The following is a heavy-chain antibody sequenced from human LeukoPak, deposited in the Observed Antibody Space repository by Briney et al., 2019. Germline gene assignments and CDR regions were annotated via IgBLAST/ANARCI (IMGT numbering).Heavy chain of an antibody. Sequence: SETLSLTCAGYGGSFSGYYWSWIRQPPGKGLEWIGEINHSGSTNYNPSLKSRVTISVDTSKNQFSLKLSSVTAADTAVYYCVRLQYCSTTSCYYPFDPWGQGTLVTVSS. D-gene: IGHD2-2*01. CDR3: VRLQYCSTTSCYYPFDP. CDR1: GGSFSGYY. J-gene: IGHJ5*02. CDR2: INHSGST. V-gene: IGHV4-34*01.